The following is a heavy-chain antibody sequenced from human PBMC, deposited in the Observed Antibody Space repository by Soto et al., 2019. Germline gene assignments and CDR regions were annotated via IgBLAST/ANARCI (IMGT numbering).Heavy chain of an antibody. CDR1: GYTFGSYW. V-gene: IGHV5-10-1*01. CDR2: IDPSDSYT. D-gene: IGHD6-19*01. J-gene: IGHJ4*02. CDR3: ARHAIWGYSSGWYDY. Sequence: GESLKISCKGSGYTFGSYWISWVRQMPGKGLEWMGRIDPSDSYTNYSPSFQGHVTISRDKSISTAYLQWSGLKASDTAMYYCARHAIWGYSSGWYDYWGQGTLVTVSA.